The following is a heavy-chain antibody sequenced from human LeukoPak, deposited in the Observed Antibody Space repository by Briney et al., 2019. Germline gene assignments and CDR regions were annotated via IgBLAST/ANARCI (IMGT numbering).Heavy chain of an antibody. D-gene: IGHD3-10*01. CDR3: ARDSGNFHYDMDV. J-gene: IGHJ6*02. CDR1: GYSFNSHH. V-gene: IGHV1-46*02. Sequence: GASVKVSCKTSGYSFNSHHVHWVRQAPGQGLEWMGVKFSHDGTTSYTQNLQGRLTMTRDTSTSTVYMELSSLRSEDTAVYYCARDSGNFHYDMDVWGQGTTVIVSS. CDR2: KFSHDGTT.